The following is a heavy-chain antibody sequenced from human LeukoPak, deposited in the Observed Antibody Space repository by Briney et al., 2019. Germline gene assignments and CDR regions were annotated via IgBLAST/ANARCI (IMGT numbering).Heavy chain of an antibody. V-gene: IGHV6-1*01. CDR3: ARTTFTTYVNWFDP. D-gene: IGHD3-10*02. CDR2: TYYRSKWFT. Sequence: SQTLSLTCAISGDGVSSKSAAWNWIRQSPSRGLEWLGRTYYRSKWFTDYAVSVKSRITINPDTSKNQFSLYLNSMTPEDTAVYYCARTTFTTYVNWFDPWGQGTLVTVSS. CDR1: GDGVSSKSAA. J-gene: IGHJ5*02.